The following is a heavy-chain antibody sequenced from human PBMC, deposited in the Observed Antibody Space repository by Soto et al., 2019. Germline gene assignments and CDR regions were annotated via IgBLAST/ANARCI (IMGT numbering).Heavy chain of an antibody. V-gene: IGHV4-4*02. D-gene: IGHD3-10*01. J-gene: IGHJ4*02. CDR2: VYHTGTT. Sequence: PSETLSLTCAVSGTSISSTFWWTWVRQPPGKGLEWIGEVYHTGTTKYNPSLKNRVTISVDKSNNQFSLELSSVTAADTAVYYCARGFTASMVRGWGQGTLVTVSS. CDR1: GTSISSTFW. CDR3: ARGFTASMVRG.